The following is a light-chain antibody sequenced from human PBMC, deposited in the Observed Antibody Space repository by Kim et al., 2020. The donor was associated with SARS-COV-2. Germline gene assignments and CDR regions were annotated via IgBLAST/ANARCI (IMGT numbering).Light chain of an antibody. V-gene: IGKV3-15*01. CDR1: QSVSSN. J-gene: IGKJ4*01. CDR3: HQYNNWPLT. CDR2: GAS. Sequence: MSPRERATLSCRASQSVSSNLAWYQQKPGQAPRLLIYGASTRATGIPARFSGSGSGTQFNLTISSLQSEDFAVYYCHQYNNWPLTFGGGTKLEI.